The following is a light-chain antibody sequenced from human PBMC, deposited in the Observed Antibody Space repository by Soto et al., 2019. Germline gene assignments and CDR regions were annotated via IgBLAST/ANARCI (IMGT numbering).Light chain of an antibody. CDR3: QQAHSFPLT. CDR2: VAS. V-gene: IGKV1-12*01. Sequence: DIQMTQSPSSVSASVGDRVTITCRASQDISNWLAWYQQKPGKAPKLLIYVASTLQSGVPSRFSGSGSGTDFTLPISSRQPEDFATYYCQQAHSFPLTFGQGTRLEIK. J-gene: IGKJ5*01. CDR1: QDISNW.